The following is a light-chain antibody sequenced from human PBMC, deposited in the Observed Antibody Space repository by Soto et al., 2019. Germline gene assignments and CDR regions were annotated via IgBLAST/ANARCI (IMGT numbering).Light chain of an antibody. J-gene: IGLJ3*02. CDR1: SSDVGYYDY. CDR3: ASFTDTNTWV. Sequence: QSALTQPASVSGSPGQAITISCTGTSSDVGYYDYVSWFQQHPNKAPKLMIYEVSKCPSGVSNRFSGSRSGNTASLTISGLQAEYEADYYCASFTDTNTWVFGGGTKLTVL. V-gene: IGLV2-14*01. CDR2: EVS.